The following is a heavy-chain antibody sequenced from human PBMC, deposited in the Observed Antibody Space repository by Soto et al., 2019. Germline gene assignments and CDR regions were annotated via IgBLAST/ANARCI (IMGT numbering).Heavy chain of an antibody. Sequence: GGSLRLSCAAAGFTFSSYAMHWVRQAPGKGLEWVAVISYDGSNKYYADSVKGRFTISRDNSKNTLYLQMNSLRAEDTAVYYCARDLKGSGSYYIYYYYGMDVWGQGTTVTVSS. CDR1: GFTFSSYA. J-gene: IGHJ6*02. CDR3: ARDLKGSGSYYIYYYYGMDV. V-gene: IGHV3-30-3*01. CDR2: ISYDGSNK. D-gene: IGHD3-10*01.